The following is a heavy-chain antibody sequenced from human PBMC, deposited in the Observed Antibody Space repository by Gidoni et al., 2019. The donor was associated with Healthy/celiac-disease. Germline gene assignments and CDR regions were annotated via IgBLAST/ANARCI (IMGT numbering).Heavy chain of an antibody. D-gene: IGHD6-19*01. V-gene: IGHV1-69*09. J-gene: IGHJ5*02. CDR2: IIPILGIA. CDR1: GGTFSSYA. CDR3: ARVGDSSGWRRWFDP. Sequence: QVQLVQSGAEVKKPGSSVKVSCKASGGTFSSYAISWVRQAPGQGLEWMGRIIPILGIANYAQKFQGRGTITAVKSTSTAYMELSSLRSEDTAVYDCARVGDSSGWRRWFDPWGQGTLVTVSS.